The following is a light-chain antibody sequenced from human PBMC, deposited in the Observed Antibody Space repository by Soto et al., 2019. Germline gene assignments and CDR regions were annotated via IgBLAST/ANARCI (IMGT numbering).Light chain of an antibody. CDR1: QSVSSSS. CDR3: KKYGTSPTWT. Sequence: EIVLTQSPGSLSLSPGERATLSCRASQSVSSSSLAWYQQKPGQAPRVLIYGASTRATGIPDRFSGSGSGTDFPLTISSLEPAVFPVYYCKKYGTSPTWTFGQGTKVEIK. V-gene: IGKV3-20*01. CDR2: GAS. J-gene: IGKJ1*01.